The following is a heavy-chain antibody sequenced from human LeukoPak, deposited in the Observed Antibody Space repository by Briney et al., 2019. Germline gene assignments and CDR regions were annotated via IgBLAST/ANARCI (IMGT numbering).Heavy chain of an antibody. CDR1: GFTFSSYA. J-gene: IGHJ4*02. CDR3: AKATYYYYDSSGYDLDY. V-gene: IGHV3-23*01. CDR2: ISGSGGST. Sequence: GGSLRLSCAASGFTFSSYAMSWVRQAPGKGLKWVSAISGSGGSTYYADSVKGRFTISRDNSKNTLYLQMNSLRAEDTAVYYCAKATYYYYDSSGYDLDYWGQGTLVTVSS. D-gene: IGHD3-22*01.